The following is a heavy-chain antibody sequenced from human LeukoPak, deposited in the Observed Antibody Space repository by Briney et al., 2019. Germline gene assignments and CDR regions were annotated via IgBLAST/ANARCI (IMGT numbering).Heavy chain of an antibody. CDR3: AREEDGSGWYWGVSWFDP. D-gene: IGHD6-19*01. CDR1: GYSISSGYY. J-gene: IGHJ5*02. CDR2: IYHSGST. V-gene: IGHV4-38-2*02. Sequence: NPSETLSLTCTVSGYSISSGYYWGWIRQPPGKGPEWIGSIYHSGSTYYNPSLKSRVTISVDTSKNQFSLKLSSVTAADTAVYYCAREEDGSGWYWGVSWFDPWGQGTLVTVSS.